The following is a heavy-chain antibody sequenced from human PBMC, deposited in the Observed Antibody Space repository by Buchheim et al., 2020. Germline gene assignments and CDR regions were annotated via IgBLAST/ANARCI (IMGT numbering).Heavy chain of an antibody. CDR1: GFTFSSYA. V-gene: IGHV3-30*04. D-gene: IGHD3-22*01. Sequence: QVQLVESGGGVVQPGPFLRLSCAASGFTFSSYAMHWVRQAPGKGLEWVALISHDGSNKYYADSVKGRFTISRDNSTNTLYLPMNSLRAEDTAVYYCARDHYYDSSGYYLDYWGQGTL. J-gene: IGHJ4*02. CDR3: ARDHYYDSSGYYLDY. CDR2: ISHDGSNK.